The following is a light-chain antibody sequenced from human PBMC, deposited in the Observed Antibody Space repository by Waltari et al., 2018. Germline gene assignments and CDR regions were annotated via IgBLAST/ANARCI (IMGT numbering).Light chain of an antibody. Sequence: QLALPRPPPGSGSLGNPITIPAPETSVTVGFYTFFSWYQQHPGKAPKLMIYDVIERPSGVSNRFSGSKSGNTASLTISGLQADDEADYYCNSYAGSSSWVFGGGTKLTVL. CDR2: DVI. J-gene: IGLJ3*02. CDR1: SVTVGFYTF. V-gene: IGLV2-14*01. CDR3: NSYAGSSSWV.